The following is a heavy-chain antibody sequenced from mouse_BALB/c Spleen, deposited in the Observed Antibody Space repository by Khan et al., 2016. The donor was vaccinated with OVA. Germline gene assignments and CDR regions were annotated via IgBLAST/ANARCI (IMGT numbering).Heavy chain of an antibody. Sequence: EVQLQESGPGLVKPSQSLSLTCTVNGYSITRNYAWNWIRQFPGNKLEWMGYISYSDTTSYNPSLKSRLSITRDTSQNQFFMQLHSVTTEDSATYYGARGNYYGYAIDYCGQGTSVTVSS. CDR3: ARGNYYGYAIDY. CDR2: ISYSDTT. D-gene: IGHD1-1*01. V-gene: IGHV3-2*02. CDR1: GYSITRNYA. J-gene: IGHJ4*01.